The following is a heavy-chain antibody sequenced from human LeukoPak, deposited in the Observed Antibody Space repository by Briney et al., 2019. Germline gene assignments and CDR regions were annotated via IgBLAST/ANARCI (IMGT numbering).Heavy chain of an antibody. Sequence: PGGSLRLSCAASGFTFSNAWMSWVRQAPGKGLEWVGRIKSKTDGGTTDYAALVKGRFTISRDDSKNTLYLQMNSLKTEDTAVYYCTTDLIPSDYDYVWGSYSYGMDVWGQGTTVTVSS. D-gene: IGHD3-16*01. CDR1: GFTFSNAW. CDR3: TTDLIPSDYDYVWGSYSYGMDV. V-gene: IGHV3-15*01. CDR2: IKSKTDGGTT. J-gene: IGHJ6*02.